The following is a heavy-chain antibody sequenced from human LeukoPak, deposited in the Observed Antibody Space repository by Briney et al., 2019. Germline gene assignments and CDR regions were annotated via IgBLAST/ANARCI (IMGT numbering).Heavy chain of an antibody. Sequence: GGSLRLSCAASGFTFSSYAMHWVRQAPGKGLEWVAVISYDGSNKYYADSVKGRFTISRDNSKNTLYLQMNSLRAEDTAVYYCAGTRWAYSSGWYYFDYWGQGTLVTVSS. CDR2: ISYDGSNK. CDR1: GFTFSSYA. D-gene: IGHD6-19*01. J-gene: IGHJ4*02. CDR3: AGTRWAYSSGWYYFDY. V-gene: IGHV3-30-3*01.